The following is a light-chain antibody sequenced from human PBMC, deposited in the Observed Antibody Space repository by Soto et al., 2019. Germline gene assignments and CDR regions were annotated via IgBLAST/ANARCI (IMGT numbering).Light chain of an antibody. Sequence: QSVLTQPPSVSGAPGQRVTISCTGSSSNIGAGYDVHWYQQLPGTAPKLLIYDNSNRPSGVPDRFSGSKSGTSASLAITGLQADEEADYYCQSYDSSLSGHVVFGGGTKLTVL. J-gene: IGLJ2*01. CDR1: SSNIGAGYD. CDR3: QSYDSSLSGHVV. CDR2: DNS. V-gene: IGLV1-40*01.